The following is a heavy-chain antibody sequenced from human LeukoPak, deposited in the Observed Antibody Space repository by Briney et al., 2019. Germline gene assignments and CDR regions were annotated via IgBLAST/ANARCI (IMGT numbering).Heavy chain of an antibody. CDR2: IYTSGST. CDR3: ARGGIAAAVTDY. D-gene: IGHD6-13*01. Sequence: SETLSLTCTVSGGSISSYYWSWIRQPPGKGLEWIGYIYTSGSTNYNPSLKSRVSISVDTSKNQFSLKLSSVTAADTAVYYCARGGIAAAVTDYWGQGTLVTVSS. J-gene: IGHJ4*02. V-gene: IGHV4-4*09. CDR1: GGSISSYY.